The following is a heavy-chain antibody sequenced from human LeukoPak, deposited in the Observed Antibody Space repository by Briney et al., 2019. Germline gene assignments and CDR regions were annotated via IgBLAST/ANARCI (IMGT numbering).Heavy chain of an antibody. D-gene: IGHD6-19*01. V-gene: IGHV3-9*01. CDR2: ISWNSGSI. Sequence: GGSLRLSCAASGFTFDDYAMPWVRQAPGKGLEWVSGISWNSGSIGYADSVKGRFTISRDNAKNSLYLQMNSLRAEDTALYYCAKVLLAVAGTGNAFDIWGQGTMVTVSS. J-gene: IGHJ3*02. CDR1: GFTFDDYA. CDR3: AKVLLAVAGTGNAFDI.